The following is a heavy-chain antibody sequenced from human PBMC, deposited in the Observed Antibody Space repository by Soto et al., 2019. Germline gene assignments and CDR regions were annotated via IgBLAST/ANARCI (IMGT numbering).Heavy chain of an antibody. CDR1: GGSISSFY. CDR2: IYSSGTT. V-gene: IGHV4-4*07. Sequence: QVLLQEPGPRLVKPSETLSLTCTVAGGSISSFYWSWVRQPAGKGLEWIGRIYSSGTTNYNPSLTSRVTMSVDTSTDQFSLKLTSVTAADTAVYFCARGPFCGGDCYFGVWGQGTQVTVSS. J-gene: IGHJ4*02. CDR3: ARGPFCGGDCYFGV. D-gene: IGHD2-21*02.